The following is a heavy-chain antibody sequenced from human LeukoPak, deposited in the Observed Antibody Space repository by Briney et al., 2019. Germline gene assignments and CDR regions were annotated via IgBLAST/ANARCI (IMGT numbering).Heavy chain of an antibody. CDR2: INPNSGGT. Sequence: ATVKVSCKASGYTFTGYYMHWVRQAPGQGLEWVGWINPNSGGTNYAQKFQGRVTMTRDTSISTAYMELSRLRSDDTAVYYCAREIRLRLTRSPNDILATGYWGQGTLVVVSS. CDR1: GYTFTGYY. V-gene: IGHV1-2*02. J-gene: IGHJ4*02. CDR3: AREIRLRLTRSPNDILATGY. D-gene: IGHD3-9*01.